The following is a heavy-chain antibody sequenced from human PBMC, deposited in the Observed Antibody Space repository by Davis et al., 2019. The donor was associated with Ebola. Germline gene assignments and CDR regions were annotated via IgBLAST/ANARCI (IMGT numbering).Heavy chain of an antibody. Sequence: MPSETLSLTCTVSGGSISSYYWSWIRQPPGKGLEWIGYIYYSGSTNYNPSLKSRVTISVDTSKNQFSLKLSSVTAADTAVYYCARHAWYCSSTSCINWFDPWGQGTLVTVSS. J-gene: IGHJ5*02. CDR3: ARHAWYCSSTSCINWFDP. CDR1: GGSISSYY. CDR2: IYYSGST. V-gene: IGHV4-59*08. D-gene: IGHD2-2*01.